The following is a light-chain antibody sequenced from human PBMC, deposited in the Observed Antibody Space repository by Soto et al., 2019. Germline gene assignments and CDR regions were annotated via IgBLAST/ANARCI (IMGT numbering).Light chain of an antibody. V-gene: IGKV1-5*03. Sequence: DIQVTQSPSTLSASVGDRVTITCRASQSISSWLAWYQQKPGKAPKALIYKAPSLESGVPSRFSGSESGTEFILTISSLQPDDFATYYCQQYNTCPWTFGQGTKVEVK. CDR3: QQYNTCPWT. CDR1: QSISSW. J-gene: IGKJ1*01. CDR2: KAP.